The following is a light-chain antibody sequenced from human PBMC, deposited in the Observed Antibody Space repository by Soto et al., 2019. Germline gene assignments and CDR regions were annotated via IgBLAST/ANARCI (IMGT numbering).Light chain of an antibody. V-gene: IGKV2-28*01. CDR2: LGS. CDR3: MQALQTSIT. CDR1: QSLLHSIGYNN. J-gene: IGKJ5*01. Sequence: DIVMTQSPLSLPVTLEEPASISCRSSQSLLHSIGYNNLDWYLQKPGQSPQLLIYLGSNRASGVPDRFSGSGSGTDFTLKISRVEAEDVGVYYCMQALQTSITFGQGTRLEIK.